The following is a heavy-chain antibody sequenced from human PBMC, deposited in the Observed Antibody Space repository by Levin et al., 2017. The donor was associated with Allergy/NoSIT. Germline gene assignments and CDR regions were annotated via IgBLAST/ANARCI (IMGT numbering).Heavy chain of an antibody. Sequence: LSLTCAASGFTFSSYSMNWVRQAPGKGLEWVSSISSSSGYIYYADSVKGRFTISRDNAKNSLYLQMNSLRAEDTAVYYCARDRTYRYCSSTSCYSDYYYGMDVWGQGTTVTVSS. CDR2: ISSSSGYI. CDR1: GFTFSSYS. J-gene: IGHJ6*02. D-gene: IGHD2-2*01. CDR3: ARDRTYRYCSSTSCYSDYYYGMDV. V-gene: IGHV3-21*01.